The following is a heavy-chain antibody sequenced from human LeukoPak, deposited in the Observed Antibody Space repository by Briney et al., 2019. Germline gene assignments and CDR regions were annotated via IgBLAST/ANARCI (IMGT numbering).Heavy chain of an antibody. CDR3: ARGGTNYDSSGYYSLDY. J-gene: IGHJ4*02. Sequence: ASVKVSCKASGYTFTGYYMHWVRQAPGQGLEWMGWINPNSGGTNYAQKFQGWVTMTRDTSISTAYMELSRLRSDDTAVYYCARGGTNYDSSGYYSLDYWGQGTLVTVSS. D-gene: IGHD3-22*01. V-gene: IGHV1-2*04. CDR1: GYTFTGYY. CDR2: INPNSGGT.